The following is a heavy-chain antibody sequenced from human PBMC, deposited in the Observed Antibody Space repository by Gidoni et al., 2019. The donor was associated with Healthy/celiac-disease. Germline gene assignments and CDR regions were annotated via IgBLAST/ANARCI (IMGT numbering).Heavy chain of an antibody. Sequence: QLQLQESGPGLVKPSETLSLTCTVSGCSISSSSYYWGWIRQPPGKGLEWIGSIYYSGSTYYNPSLKSRVTISVDTSKNQFSLKLSSVTAADTAVYYCASHTYYYGSGSYFTHWGQGTLVTVSS. CDR2: IYYSGST. D-gene: IGHD3-10*01. CDR1: GCSISSSSYY. J-gene: IGHJ4*02. V-gene: IGHV4-39*01. CDR3: ASHTYYYGSGSYFTH.